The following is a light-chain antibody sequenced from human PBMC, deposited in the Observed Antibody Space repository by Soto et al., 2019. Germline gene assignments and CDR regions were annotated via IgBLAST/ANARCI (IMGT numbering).Light chain of an antibody. CDR1: SSDVGGYNY. Sequence: QSALTQPASVSGSPGQSITISCNGTSSDVGGYNYVSWYQQHPGKAPKLMIYEVSNRPSGVSNRFSGSKSGNTASLTISGLQADDEADYYCSSYTSSTLLYVFGTGTKVTVL. CDR2: EVS. CDR3: SSYTSSTLLYV. J-gene: IGLJ1*01. V-gene: IGLV2-14*01.